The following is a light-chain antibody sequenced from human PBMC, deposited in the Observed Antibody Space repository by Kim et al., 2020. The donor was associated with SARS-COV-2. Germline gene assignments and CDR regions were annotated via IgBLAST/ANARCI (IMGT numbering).Light chain of an antibody. CDR3: SSYAGSNIVI. Sequence: GQSVTLSCTGTSSDVGGYNYVSWYQQHPGKAPKFIIYEVSKRPSGVPDRFSGSKSGNTASLTVSGLQAEDEADYYCSSYAGSNIVIFGGGTQLTVL. CDR2: EVS. CDR1: SSDVGGYNY. J-gene: IGLJ2*01. V-gene: IGLV2-8*01.